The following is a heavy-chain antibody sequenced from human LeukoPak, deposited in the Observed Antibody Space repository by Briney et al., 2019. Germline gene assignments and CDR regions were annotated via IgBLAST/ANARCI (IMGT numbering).Heavy chain of an antibody. Sequence: QSGGSLRLSCAASGFTFSSYAMNWVRQAPGKGLEWVSAISGSGDSTYYADSVKGRFTISRDNSKNTLYLQMNSLRAEDTAVYYCARQYSNAPFDYWGQGTLVTVSS. J-gene: IGHJ4*02. CDR3: ARQYSNAPFDY. V-gene: IGHV3-23*01. D-gene: IGHD4-11*01. CDR1: GFTFSSYA. CDR2: ISGSGDST.